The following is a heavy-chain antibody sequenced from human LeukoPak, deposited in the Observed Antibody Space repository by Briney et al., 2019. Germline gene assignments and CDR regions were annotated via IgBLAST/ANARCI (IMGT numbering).Heavy chain of an antibody. D-gene: IGHD3-10*01. CDR1: GFSFSNYA. CDR3: ASWNYYGSGSYYRPFDY. J-gene: IGHJ4*02. CDR2: ISGSGGST. Sequence: GGSLRLSCAASGFSFSNYALSWVRQAPGKGLEWVSVISGSGGSTHYADSVKGRFTISRDNSKNTLYLQMNSLRAEDTAVYYCASWNYYGSGSYYRPFDYWGQGTLVTVSS. V-gene: IGHV3-23*01.